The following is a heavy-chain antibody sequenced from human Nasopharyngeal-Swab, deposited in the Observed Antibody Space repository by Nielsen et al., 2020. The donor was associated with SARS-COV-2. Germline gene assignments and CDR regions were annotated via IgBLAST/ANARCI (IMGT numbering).Heavy chain of an antibody. V-gene: IGHV4-34*01. CDR3: AREAGILGVVRLRYYYGMDV. Sequence: SETLSLTCAVYGGSFSGYYWSWIRQPPGKGLEWIGEINHSGSTNYNPSLKSRVTISVDTSKNQFSLKLSSVTAADTAVYYCAREAGILGVVRLRYYYGMDVWGQGATVAVSS. CDR2: INHSGST. J-gene: IGHJ6*02. D-gene: IGHD3-3*01. CDR1: GGSFSGYY.